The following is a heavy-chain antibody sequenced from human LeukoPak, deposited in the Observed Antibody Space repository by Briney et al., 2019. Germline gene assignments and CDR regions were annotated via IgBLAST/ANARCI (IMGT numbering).Heavy chain of an antibody. D-gene: IGHD6-19*01. CDR2: IWHDGSDK. Sequence: DPGGSLRLSCAASGFTFSSNAMHWVRQAPGKGLEWVAFIWHDGSDKYYADSVKGRFTISRDNSENTLYLQMKSLRAEDTAVYYCAKDLTGGWSLDYWGQGTLVTVSS. V-gene: IGHV3-30*02. CDR3: AKDLTGGWSLDY. CDR1: GFTFSSNA. J-gene: IGHJ4*02.